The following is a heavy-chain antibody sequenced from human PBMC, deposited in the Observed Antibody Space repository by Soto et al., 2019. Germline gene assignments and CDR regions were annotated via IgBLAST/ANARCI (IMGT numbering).Heavy chain of an antibody. J-gene: IGHJ4*01. V-gene: IGHV3-48*02. Sequence: PGESLRLSCAASGFTFSSYNMHWVRRAPGKGLEWISFISSSSSTIYYADSVEGRFIISKDNAKSSLYLQMSSLRDEDTAVYYCAREATTGWYNPFDFWGQGALVTVSS. CDR2: ISSSSSTI. CDR1: GFTFSSYN. CDR3: AREATTGWYNPFDF. D-gene: IGHD6-19*01.